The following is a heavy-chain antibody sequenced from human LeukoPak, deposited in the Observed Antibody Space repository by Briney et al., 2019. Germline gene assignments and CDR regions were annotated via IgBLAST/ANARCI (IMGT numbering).Heavy chain of an antibody. CDR2: IYYSGST. Sequence: SETLSLTCTVSGGSISSYYWSWVRQPPGKGLEWIGYIYYSGSTNYNPSLKSRVTISVDTSKNQFSLKLSSVTAADTAVYYCARDGGEDRYYYYSMDVWGQGTTVTVSS. D-gene: IGHD3-10*01. CDR3: ARDGGEDRYYYYSMDV. CDR1: GGSISSYY. V-gene: IGHV4-59*01. J-gene: IGHJ6*02.